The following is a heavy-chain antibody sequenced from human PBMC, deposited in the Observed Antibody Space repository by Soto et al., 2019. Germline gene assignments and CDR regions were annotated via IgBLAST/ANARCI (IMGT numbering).Heavy chain of an antibody. CDR2: INAGNGNT. Sequence: ASVKVSCKASGYTFTSYAMHWVRQAPGQRLEWMGWINAGNGNTKYSQKFQGRVTITRDTSASTAYMELSSLRSEDTAVYYCARDEHLLWFGESMYNWFDPWGQGTLVIVSS. V-gene: IGHV1-3*01. J-gene: IGHJ5*02. D-gene: IGHD3-10*01. CDR1: GYTFTSYA. CDR3: ARDEHLLWFGESMYNWFDP.